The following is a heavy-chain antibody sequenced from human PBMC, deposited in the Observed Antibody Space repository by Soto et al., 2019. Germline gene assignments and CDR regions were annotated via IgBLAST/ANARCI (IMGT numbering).Heavy chain of an antibody. CDR2: VSSNGGST. CDR1: GFTFSSYA. V-gene: IGHV3-64D*06. D-gene: IGHD1-1*01. J-gene: IGHJ4*02. Sequence: GGSLRLSCSASGFTFSSYAMHWVRQAPGKGLEYVSAVSSNGGSTYYADSVKGRFTISRDNSKNTLYLQMSSLRAEDTAVYYCVKMNGNPHFDYWGQGTLVTVPQ. CDR3: VKMNGNPHFDY.